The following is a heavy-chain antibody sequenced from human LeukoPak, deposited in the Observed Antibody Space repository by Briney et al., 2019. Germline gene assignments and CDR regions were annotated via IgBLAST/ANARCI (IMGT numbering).Heavy chain of an antibody. CDR3: ARGRGRARIDIYDSSGYYYRYFDY. V-gene: IGHV4-34*01. J-gene: IGHJ4*02. D-gene: IGHD3-22*01. CDR2: INHSGST. Sequence: SETLSLTCAVYGGSFSGYYWSWIRQPPGKGLEWIGEINHSGSTNYNPSLKSRVTISVDTSKNQFSLKLGSVTAADTAVYYCARGRGRARIDIYDSSGYYYRYFDYWGQGTLVTVSS. CDR1: GGSFSGYY.